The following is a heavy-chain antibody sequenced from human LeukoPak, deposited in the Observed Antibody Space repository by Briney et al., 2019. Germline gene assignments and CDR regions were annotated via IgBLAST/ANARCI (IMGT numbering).Heavy chain of an antibody. J-gene: IGHJ4*02. V-gene: IGHV3-23*01. CDR3: AKPPTYYYDSSGYPFDY. Sequence: PGGSLRLSCAASGFTFSNYNMNWVRQAPGKGLEWVSAISGSGGSTYYADSVKGRFTISRDNSKNTLYLQMNSLRAEDTAVYYCAKPPTYYYDSSGYPFDYWGQGTLVTVSS. CDR1: GFTFSNYN. CDR2: ISGSGGST. D-gene: IGHD3-22*01.